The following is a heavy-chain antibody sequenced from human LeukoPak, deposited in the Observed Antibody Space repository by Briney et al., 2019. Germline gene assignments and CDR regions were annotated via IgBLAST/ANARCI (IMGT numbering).Heavy chain of an antibody. D-gene: IGHD3-3*01. CDR3: AKEGVATVAVPNFFDH. Sequence: GGSLRLSCAASGFTFSSYGMHWVRQAPGKGLEWVALISYDGSNEYYADSVKGRFTIFRDNSKNTLYLQLNSLRGEDTAVYYCAKEGVATVAVPNFFDHWGQGTLVTVSS. CDR1: GFTFSSYG. V-gene: IGHV3-30*18. CDR2: ISYDGSNE. J-gene: IGHJ4*02.